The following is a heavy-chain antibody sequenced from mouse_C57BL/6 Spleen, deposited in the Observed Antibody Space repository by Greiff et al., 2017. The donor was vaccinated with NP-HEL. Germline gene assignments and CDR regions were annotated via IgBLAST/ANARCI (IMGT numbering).Heavy chain of an antibody. CDR2: INPSNGGT. J-gene: IGHJ1*03. Sequence: QVQLQQPGTELVKPGASVKLSCKASGYTFTSYWMHWVKQRPGQGLEWIGNINPSNGGTNYNEKFKSKATLTVDKSSSTAYMQLSSLTSEDSAVYYCARVPIYYDYDYWYFDVWGTGTTVTVSS. D-gene: IGHD2-4*01. CDR3: ARVPIYYDYDYWYFDV. CDR1: GYTFTSYW. V-gene: IGHV1-53*01.